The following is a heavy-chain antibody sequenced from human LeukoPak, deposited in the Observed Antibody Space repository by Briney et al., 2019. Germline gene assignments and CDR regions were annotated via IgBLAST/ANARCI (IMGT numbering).Heavy chain of an antibody. J-gene: IGHJ4*02. V-gene: IGHV4-59*08. Sequence: SETLSLTCTVSGGSISSYYWSWIRQPPGKGLEWIGYIYYSGSTNYNPSPKSRVTISVDTSKNQFSLKLSSVTAADTAVYYCARVVVARFDYWGQGTLVTVSS. CDR3: ARVVVARFDY. CDR1: GGSISSYY. D-gene: IGHD2-15*01. CDR2: IYYSGST.